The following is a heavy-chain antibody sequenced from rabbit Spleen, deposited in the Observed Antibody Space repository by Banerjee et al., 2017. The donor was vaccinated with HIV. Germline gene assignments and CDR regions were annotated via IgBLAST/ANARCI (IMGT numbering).Heavy chain of an antibody. D-gene: IGHD1-1*01. Sequence: QSLEESGGDLVRPGASLTLTCTASGFSFSSGYDMCWVRQAPGKGLEWIACIYTGDGNTYYASWAKGRFTISKTSYTVDLKMTSLTVADTATYFCARDRVSGGRGRGAAYLWGPGTLVTVS. J-gene: IGHJ4*01. V-gene: IGHV1S40*01. CDR3: ARDRVSGGRGRGAAYL. CDR2: IYTGDGNT. CDR1: GFSFSSGYD.